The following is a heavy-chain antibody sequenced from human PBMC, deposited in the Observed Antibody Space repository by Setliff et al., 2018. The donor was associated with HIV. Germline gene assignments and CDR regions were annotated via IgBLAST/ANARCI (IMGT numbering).Heavy chain of an antibody. CDR2: IIHSGST. J-gene: IGHJ4*02. CDR3: ASAAQDTPMAN. CDR1: GGSFSGYS. Sequence: SETLSLTCAVYGGSFSGYSWSWIRQPPGKGLEWIGEIIHSGSTDYNPSLKSRVTISVDTSKNQFSLRLTSVTAADTAVYYCASAAQDTPMANRGQGTLVTVSS. V-gene: IGHV4-34*12. D-gene: IGHD5-18*01.